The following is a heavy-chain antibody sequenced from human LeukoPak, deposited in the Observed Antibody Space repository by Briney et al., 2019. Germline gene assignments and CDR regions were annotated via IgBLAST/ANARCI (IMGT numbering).Heavy chain of an antibody. Sequence: PGGSLTLSCAASGFTFSSYCIHWVRHAPGKGLVWVSRINGDGGTSTYADYVKGGFTLSRDTARNAVYLQMHSLRAENTAVYYCARSSYQSYFDDWGRGTLVTVSS. CDR1: GFTFSSYC. V-gene: IGHV3-74*01. CDR2: INGDGGTS. J-gene: IGHJ4*02. D-gene: IGHD1-26*01. CDR3: ARSSYQSYFDD.